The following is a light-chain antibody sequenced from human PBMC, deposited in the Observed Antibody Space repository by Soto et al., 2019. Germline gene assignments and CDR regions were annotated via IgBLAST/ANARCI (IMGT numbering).Light chain of an antibody. CDR1: SSDVGGYDY. J-gene: IGLJ2*01. Sequence: QSALTQPPSASGSPGQSVTISCTGTSSDVGGYDYVSWYQQHPGKAPKPMIYAVSQRPSGVPDRFSGSKSGNTASLTVSGLQAEDEADYYCSSYAGSDNVVFGGGTQLTVL. V-gene: IGLV2-8*01. CDR3: SSYAGSDNVV. CDR2: AVS.